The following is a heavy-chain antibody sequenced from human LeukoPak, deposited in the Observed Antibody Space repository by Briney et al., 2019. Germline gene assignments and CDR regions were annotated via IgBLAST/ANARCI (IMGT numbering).Heavy chain of an antibody. V-gene: IGHV4-59*01. CDR1: GGSISSYY. CDR2: IYYSGST. J-gene: IGHJ4*02. Sequence: SETLSLTCTVSGGSISSYYWSWIRQPPGKGLEWIGYIYYSGSTNYNPSLKSRVTISVDTSKNQFSLKLSSVTAADTAVYYCARVGGGRRFDYWGQGTLVTVSS. CDR3: ARVGGGRRFDY. D-gene: IGHD1-26*01.